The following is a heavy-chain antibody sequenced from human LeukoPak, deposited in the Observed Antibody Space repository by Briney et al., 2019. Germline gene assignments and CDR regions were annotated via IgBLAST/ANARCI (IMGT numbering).Heavy chain of an antibody. CDR3: AREGSTSGFDY. V-gene: IGHV3-48*03. D-gene: IGHD6-6*01. CDR2: INGRGSTI. Sequence: AGSLRLSCAASGFTFSSYWMSWVRQAPGKGLEWLSYINGRGSTIDYADSVTGRFTISRDNAKNSLYLQMNSLRVEDTAVYYCAREGSTSGFDYWGQGTLVTVSS. CDR1: GFTFSSYW. J-gene: IGHJ4*02.